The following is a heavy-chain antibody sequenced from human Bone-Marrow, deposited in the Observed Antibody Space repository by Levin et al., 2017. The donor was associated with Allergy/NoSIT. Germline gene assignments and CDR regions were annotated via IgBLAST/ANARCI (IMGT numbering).Heavy chain of an antibody. J-gene: IGHJ6*02. D-gene: IGHD2/OR15-2a*01. Sequence: GESLKISCAASGFTFSSYGMHWVRQAPGKGLEWVAVIWYDGSNKYYADSVKGRFTISRDNSKNTLYLQMNSLRAEDTAVYYCARAPLLSKTPIQDLGGAYYYGMDVWGQGTTVTVSS. CDR2: IWYDGSNK. CDR3: ARAPLLSKTPIQDLGGAYYYGMDV. CDR1: GFTFSSYG. V-gene: IGHV3-33*01.